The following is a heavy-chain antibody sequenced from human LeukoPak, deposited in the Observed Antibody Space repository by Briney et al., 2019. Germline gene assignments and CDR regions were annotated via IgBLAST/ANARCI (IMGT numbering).Heavy chain of an antibody. CDR3: ARYCSSTSCSGDAFDI. CDR2: IRYDGSNK. V-gene: IGHV3-30*02. Sequence: PGGSLRLSCAASGFTFSSYGIDWVRQAPGKGLEWVAFIRYDGSNKFYADSVKGRFTISRDNSKNTLYLEMNSLRTEDTAVYYCARYCSSTSCSGDAFDIWGQGTMVTVSS. CDR1: GFTFSSYG. D-gene: IGHD2-2*01. J-gene: IGHJ3*02.